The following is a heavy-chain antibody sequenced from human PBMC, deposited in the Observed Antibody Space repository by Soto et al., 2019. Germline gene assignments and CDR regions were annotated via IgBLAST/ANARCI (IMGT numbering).Heavy chain of an antibody. J-gene: IGHJ4*02. CDR1: GFMFSNHG. CDR2: IWSDGNNR. V-gene: IGHV3-33*01. CDR3: VRGDNWNDEASDY. D-gene: IGHD1-1*01. Sequence: GGSLRLSCAASGFMFSNHGLHWVRQAPGKGLEWVAVIWSDGNNRYYADSVKGRFTISRDNSKNTVYLQMNSLRAEDTAVYYCVRGDNWNDEASDYWGQGT.